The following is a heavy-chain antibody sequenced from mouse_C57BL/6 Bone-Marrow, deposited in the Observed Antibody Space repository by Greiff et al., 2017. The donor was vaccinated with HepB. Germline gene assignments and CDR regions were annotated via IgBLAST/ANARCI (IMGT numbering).Heavy chain of an antibody. CDR3: ARLRRSWFAY. D-gene: IGHD2-12*01. CDR2: IHPNSGST. Sequence: VQLQQSGAELVKPGASVKLSCKASGYTFTSYWMHWVKQRPGQGLEWIGMIHPNSGSTNYNEKFKSKATLTVDKSSSTAYMQLSSLTSEDSAVYYCARLRRSWFAYWGQGTLVTVSA. CDR1: GYTFTSYW. J-gene: IGHJ3*01. V-gene: IGHV1-64*01.